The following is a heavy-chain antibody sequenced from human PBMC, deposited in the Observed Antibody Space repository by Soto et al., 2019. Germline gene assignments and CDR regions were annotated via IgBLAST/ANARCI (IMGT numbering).Heavy chain of an antibody. CDR2: IYYSGST. J-gene: IGHJ5*02. CDR3: ARVGNDFWSGYYGNWFDP. D-gene: IGHD3-3*01. Sequence: SETLSLTCXVSGGSISSGGYYWSWIRQHPGKGLEWIGYIYYSGSTYYNPSLKSRVTISVDTSKNQFSLKLSSVTAADTAVYYCARVGNDFWSGYYGNWFDPWGQGTLVTVSS. CDR1: GGSISSGGYY. V-gene: IGHV4-31*03.